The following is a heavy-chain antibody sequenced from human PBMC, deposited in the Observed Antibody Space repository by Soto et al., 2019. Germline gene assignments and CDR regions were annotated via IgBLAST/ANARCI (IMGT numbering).Heavy chain of an antibody. V-gene: IGHV1-3*01. D-gene: IGHD6-19*01. CDR3: AIAFVLRLVAHGVPFDY. J-gene: IGHJ4*01. Sequence: ASVKVPCKDSGYNFTSYAMHWVRQAPGQRLEWMGWINAGNGNTKYSQKFQGRVTITRDKSASTAYMELSSLRSEDTAVYYCAIAFVLRLVAHGVPFDYWGHGTLVTVSS. CDR2: INAGNGNT. CDR1: GYNFTSYA.